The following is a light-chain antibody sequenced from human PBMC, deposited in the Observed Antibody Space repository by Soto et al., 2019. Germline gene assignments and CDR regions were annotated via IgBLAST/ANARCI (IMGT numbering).Light chain of an antibody. CDR2: DAS. CDR3: QQYGTAPYT. J-gene: IGKJ2*01. V-gene: IGKV3D-20*01. CDR1: QSVRTS. Sequence: EIVLTQSPGTLSLSPGERASLSCGASQSVRTSLAWYQHKPGLAPRLLIYDASSRATGIPDRFSGSGSGTDFTLTISRLEPEDFAVYFRQQYGTAPYTFGQGTKLEIK.